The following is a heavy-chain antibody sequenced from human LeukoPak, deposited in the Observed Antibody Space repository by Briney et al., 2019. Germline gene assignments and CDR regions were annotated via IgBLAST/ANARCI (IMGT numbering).Heavy chain of an antibody. CDR1: GLSISGQW. CDR3: GYTNNFYH. V-gene: IGHV3-7*01. J-gene: IGHJ4*02. Sequence: PGESLRLSCVASGLSISGQWMNWVRQAPGQGLEWVANIKHDGSEKHYVDSVKGRFTISRDDGRNSVSLQMNSVRAEDTAVYYCGYTNNFYHWGQGTLVVVSS. CDR2: IKHDGSEK. D-gene: IGHD3-16*02.